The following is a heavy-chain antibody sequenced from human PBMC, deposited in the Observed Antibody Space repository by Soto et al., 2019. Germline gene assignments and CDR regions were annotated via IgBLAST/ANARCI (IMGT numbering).Heavy chain of an antibody. D-gene: IGHD6-13*01. Sequence: PGGSLRLSCAASGFTFSSYAMTWVRQAPGQGLEWVASISGSGGTTNYADSVKGRFTISRDNSKNTAYLQMNSLRAEDTAVYYCARDAYSSSWYPWFDPWGQGTLVTVSS. CDR2: ISGSGGTT. V-gene: IGHV3-23*01. CDR1: GFTFSSYA. J-gene: IGHJ5*02. CDR3: ARDAYSSSWYPWFDP.